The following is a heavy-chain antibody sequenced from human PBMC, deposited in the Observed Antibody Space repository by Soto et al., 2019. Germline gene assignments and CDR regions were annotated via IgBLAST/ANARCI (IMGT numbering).Heavy chain of an antibody. Sequence: QVHLVQSGAEVKKPGASVRVSCKASGYDFNNDYIHWVRQAPGQGLEWLGVINPSGGSTRYAQNFQDRVIMTRHTSTSTAHMELRSLRSEDTAVYYCARDDESSGWFEYYYGMDVWGQGTTVIVSS. CDR3: ARDDESSGWFEYYYGMDV. V-gene: IGHV1-46*02. J-gene: IGHJ6*02. D-gene: IGHD6-19*01. CDR1: GYDFNNDY. CDR2: INPSGGST.